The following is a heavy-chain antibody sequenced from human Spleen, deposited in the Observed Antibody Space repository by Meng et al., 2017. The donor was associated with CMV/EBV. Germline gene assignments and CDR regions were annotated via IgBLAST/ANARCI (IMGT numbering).Heavy chain of an antibody. J-gene: IGHJ6*02. CDR2: IIPISGLT. D-gene: IGHD2-2*01. CDR1: GGTFSSDG. CDR3: ARGVIVVAPAVIDDYYGMDV. Sequence: SVKVSCKASGGTFSSDGLNWVRQAPGQGLEWMGRIIPISGLTHYAQKFQGRVTFIADTSTDTAYMELSSLRSDDTAVYFCARGVIVVAPAVIDDYYGMDVWGQGPRSPSP. V-gene: IGHV1-69*04.